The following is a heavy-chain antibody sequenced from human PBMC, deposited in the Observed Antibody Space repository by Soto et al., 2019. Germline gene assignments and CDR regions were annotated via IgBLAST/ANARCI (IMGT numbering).Heavy chain of an antibody. CDR2: IKSKTTGGTI. CDR3: ATGGYFLDY. V-gene: IGHV3-15*07. Sequence: EVEMVESGGNLVKPGGSLRLSCVASGFIFSNAWMNWVRQAPGKGLEWVGRIKSKTTGGTIHYAAPVQGRFTISRDDSKNMVYLQMNSLKTEDTAVYFCATGGYFLDYWGQGTLVTVSS. CDR1: GFIFSNAW. J-gene: IGHJ4*02. D-gene: IGHD3-16*01.